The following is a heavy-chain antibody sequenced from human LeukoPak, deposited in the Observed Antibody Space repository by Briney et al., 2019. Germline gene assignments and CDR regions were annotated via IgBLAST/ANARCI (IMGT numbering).Heavy chain of an antibody. CDR1: GGTFSSYA. CDR2: IIPIFGTA. CDR3: ARGYFDILTGYSN. V-gene: IGHV1-69*06. Sequence: SVKVSCKASGGTFSSYAISWVRQAPRQGLEWMGGIIPIFGTANYAQKFQGRVTITADKSTSTAYMELSSLRSEDTAVYYCARGYFDILTGYSNWGQGTLVTVSS. D-gene: IGHD3-9*01. J-gene: IGHJ4*02.